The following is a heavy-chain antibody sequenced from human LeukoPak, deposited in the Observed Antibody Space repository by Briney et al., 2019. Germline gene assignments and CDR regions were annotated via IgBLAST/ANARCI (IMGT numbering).Heavy chain of an antibody. CDR1: GFTFVTYA. Sequence: GGSLRLSCVASGFTFVTYAMNWVRQAPGKGLEWFSGISGSGGSTDYADSVKGRFTISRDNSRNTVYLQMNSLRAEDTALYYCAKECCGSGSYPFDYWGQGTLVTVPS. V-gene: IGHV3-23*01. D-gene: IGHD3-10*01. CDR2: ISGSGGST. CDR3: AKECCGSGSYPFDY. J-gene: IGHJ4*02.